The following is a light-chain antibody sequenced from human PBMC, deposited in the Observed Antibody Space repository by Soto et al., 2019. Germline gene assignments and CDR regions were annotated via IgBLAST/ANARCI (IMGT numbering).Light chain of an antibody. V-gene: IGKV3-20*01. CDR2: GTS. Sequence: EIVLSQSPGTLSSSPGERITLSCRASHSFSSSLLAWYQQKPGQAPRLLIYGTSTRATGIPDRFSGSGSSTDFTLTIGRLEPEDFAGYYCQHVGDSPPGSFGGGTSVQIK. J-gene: IGKJ4*01. CDR3: QHVGDSPPGS. CDR1: HSFSSSL.